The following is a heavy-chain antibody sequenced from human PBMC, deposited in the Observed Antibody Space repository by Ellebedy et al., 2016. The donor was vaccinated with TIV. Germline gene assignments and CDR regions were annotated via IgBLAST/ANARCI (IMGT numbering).Heavy chain of an antibody. CDR2: IDPSDSYT. Sequence: GESLKISXKGSGYSFTSYWISWVRQMPGKGLEWMGRIDPSDSYTNYSPSFQGHVTISADKSTSTAYLQWSSLKASDTAMYYCARSGYYDSSGLRSDAFDIWGQGTMVTVSS. V-gene: IGHV5-10-1*01. CDR1: GYSFTSYW. J-gene: IGHJ3*02. D-gene: IGHD3-22*01. CDR3: ARSGYYDSSGLRSDAFDI.